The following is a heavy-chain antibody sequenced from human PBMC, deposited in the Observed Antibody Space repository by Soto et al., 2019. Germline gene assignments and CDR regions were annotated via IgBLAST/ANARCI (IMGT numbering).Heavy chain of an antibody. CDR2: ISYDGSNK. V-gene: IGHV3-30-3*01. J-gene: IGHJ6*02. CDR3: ASWDTAMGGPYYYGMDV. Sequence: GRPLRLSCAAFGFTCSSYARHWVRQAPGKGLEWVAVISYDGSNKYYADSVKGRFTISRDNSKNTLYLQMNSLRAEDTAVYYCASWDTAMGGPYYYGMDVWGQGTTVTVSS. D-gene: IGHD5-18*01. CDR1: GFTCSSYA.